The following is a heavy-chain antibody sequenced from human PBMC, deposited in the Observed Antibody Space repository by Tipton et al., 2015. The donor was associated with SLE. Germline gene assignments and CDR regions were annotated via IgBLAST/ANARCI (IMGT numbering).Heavy chain of an antibody. Sequence: TLSLTCDVYGGFLRDYFWSWIRQPPGKGLEWIGEIDQSGSTNYNPSLKSRVTMSGDTSKNEFSLKLISVTAADTAVYYCARGPRGSSGYPSWGRGTLVTVSS. CDR2: IDQSGST. J-gene: IGHJ4*02. V-gene: IGHV4-34*01. CDR1: GGFLRDYF. D-gene: IGHD3-22*01. CDR3: ARGPRGSSGYPS.